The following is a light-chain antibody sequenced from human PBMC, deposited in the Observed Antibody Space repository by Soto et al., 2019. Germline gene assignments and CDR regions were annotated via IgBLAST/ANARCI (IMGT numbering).Light chain of an antibody. CDR1: QSVSSN. CDR2: DIS. J-gene: IGKJ1*01. Sequence: EVVLTHSPVTLSLSPGERATLSCRASQSVSSNLAWYQQKPGQAPSLLIYDISARATGIPTRFSGSGSGTEFTLTISSLQSEDFAVYYCQQYNNWPPWTFGQGTKVDNK. CDR3: QQYNNWPPWT. V-gene: IGKV3D-15*01.